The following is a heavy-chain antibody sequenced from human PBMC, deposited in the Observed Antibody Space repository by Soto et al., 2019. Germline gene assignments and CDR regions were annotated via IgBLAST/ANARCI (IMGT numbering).Heavy chain of an antibody. J-gene: IGHJ4*02. D-gene: IGHD1-26*01. CDR3: ARGVRGPYYFDY. Sequence: SETLSLTCTVSGGSIGSGDHYWSWIRQPSGKGLEWIGYIYYSGSTYYNASLKSRVTISVDTSKNQFSLKLTSVTAADTAVYYCARGVRGPYYFDYWGQGTLVTVSS. CDR1: GGSIGSGDHY. CDR2: IYYSGST. V-gene: IGHV4-30-4*01.